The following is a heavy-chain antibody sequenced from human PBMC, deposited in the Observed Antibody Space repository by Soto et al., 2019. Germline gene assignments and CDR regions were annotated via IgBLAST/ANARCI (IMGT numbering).Heavy chain of an antibody. CDR1: GYSFTSYW. Sequence: GESLKISCKGSGYSFTSYWIGWVRQMPGKGREWMGIIYPGDSDTRYSPSFQGQVTISADKSISTAYLQWSSLKASDTAMYYCARHPPGYRSSRRGYYQYGMDVWGQGTTVTVSS. V-gene: IGHV5-51*01. CDR2: IYPGDSDT. CDR3: ARHPPGYRSSRRGYYQYGMDV. D-gene: IGHD6-6*01. J-gene: IGHJ6*02.